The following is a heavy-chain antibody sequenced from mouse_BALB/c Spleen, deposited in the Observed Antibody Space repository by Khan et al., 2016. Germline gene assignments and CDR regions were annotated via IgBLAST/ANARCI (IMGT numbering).Heavy chain of an antibody. CDR1: GYSFTGYN. Sequence: VQLQQSGPELEKPGASVKISCKASGYSFTGYNMNWVKQSNGKSLEWIGNIDPYYGGISYNQKFKGKATLTVAKSSSTAYMQLKSLTSEDSAVYYCARAGYVSSYAMDYWGQGTSVTVSS. CDR2: IDPYYGGI. J-gene: IGHJ4*01. V-gene: IGHV1-39*01. CDR3: ARAGYVSSYAMDY. D-gene: IGHD1-1*01.